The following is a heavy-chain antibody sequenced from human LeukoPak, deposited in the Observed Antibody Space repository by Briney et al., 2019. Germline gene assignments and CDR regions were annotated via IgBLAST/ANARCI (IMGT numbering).Heavy chain of an antibody. CDR1: GFTFSSYA. D-gene: IGHD3-22*01. V-gene: IGHV3-23*01. J-gene: IGHJ3*02. Sequence: GGSLRLSCAASGFTFSSYAMSWVRQAPGKGLEWVSAISGSGSSTYYADSVKGRFTISRDNSKNTLYLQMNSLRAEDTAVYYCAKDLLEDGTSFYDSGSDIWGQGTMVTVSS. CDR2: ISGSGSST. CDR3: AKDLLEDGTSFYDSGSDI.